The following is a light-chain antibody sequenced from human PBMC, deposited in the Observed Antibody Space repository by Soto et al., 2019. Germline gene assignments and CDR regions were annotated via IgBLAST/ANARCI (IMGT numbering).Light chain of an antibody. CDR2: DAS. J-gene: IGKJ1*01. V-gene: IGKV1-5*01. CDR3: QQYNSYWT. Sequence: DIQMTQSPSTLSASVGDRVTITCRASQSISSWLAWYQQKPGKAPKLLIYDASSLESGVTSRFSGSGSGTEFTLTISSLQPDDVSTYYCQQYNSYWTFGQGTKVEIK. CDR1: QSISSW.